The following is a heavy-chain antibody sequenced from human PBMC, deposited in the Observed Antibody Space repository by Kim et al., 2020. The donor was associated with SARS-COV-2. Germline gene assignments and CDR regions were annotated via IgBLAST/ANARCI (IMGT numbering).Heavy chain of an antibody. J-gene: IGHJ6*02. D-gene: IGHD1-26*01. CDR3: ARQKIGATFYQYAMDV. Sequence: SETLSLTCAVYGGSFSGYYWSWIRQPPGKGLEWIGEINQSGSTNYNPSLRSRVTISVDRSKNQFPLKLSSVTAADTAVYYCARQKIGATFYQYAMDVWG. V-gene: IGHV4-34*01. CDR1: GGSFSGYY. CDR2: INQSGST.